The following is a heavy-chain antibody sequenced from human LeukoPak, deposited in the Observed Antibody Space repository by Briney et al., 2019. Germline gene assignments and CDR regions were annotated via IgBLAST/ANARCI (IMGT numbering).Heavy chain of an antibody. CDR1: GFTFSSYG. CDR2: IRYDGSNK. J-gene: IGHJ4*02. Sequence: GGSLRLSCAASGFTFSSYGMHWVRQAPGKGLEWVAFIRYDGSNKYYADSVKGRFTISRDNSKNTLYLQMNSLRAEDTAVYYCAKEYYSDSSGYYWVDYWGQGTLVTVSS. D-gene: IGHD3-22*01. V-gene: IGHV3-30*02. CDR3: AKEYYSDSSGYYWVDY.